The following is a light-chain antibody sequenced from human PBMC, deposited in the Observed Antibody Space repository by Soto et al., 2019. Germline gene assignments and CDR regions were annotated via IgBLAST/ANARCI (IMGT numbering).Light chain of an antibody. CDR1: QSISRN. CDR3: LQTYSTQYT. V-gene: IGKV1-39*01. J-gene: IGKJ2*01. CDR2: AES. Sequence: DIQMTQSPSSLSASVGDRVIITCRASQSISRNLNWYQQRPGKAPKLLISAESSLQSAVPSRFRGSGSGTDFTLTISSLQPEDVETSCCLQTYSTQYTFGQGTKVDI.